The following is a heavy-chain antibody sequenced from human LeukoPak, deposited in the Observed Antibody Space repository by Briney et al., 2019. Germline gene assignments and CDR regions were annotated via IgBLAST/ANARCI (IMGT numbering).Heavy chain of an antibody. Sequence: PGGSLRLSCAASGFTLSSYWLHWVRQAPGEWLVWVSQISPDGNITPYTDSVKGRFTISRNNSKNTLYLQINALKAEDTAVYYCARGCSAVRCPADYWGQGSLVTVSS. CDR1: GFTLSSYW. D-gene: IGHD2-15*01. J-gene: IGHJ4*02. V-gene: IGHV3-74*01. CDR2: ISPDGNIT. CDR3: ARGCSAVRCPADY.